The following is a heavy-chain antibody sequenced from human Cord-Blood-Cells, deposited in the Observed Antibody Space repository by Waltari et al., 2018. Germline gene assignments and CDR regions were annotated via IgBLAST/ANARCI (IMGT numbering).Heavy chain of an antibody. Sequence: QMQLVQSGPEVKKPGTSVKVSCKASGFTFTSFAVQWVRQARGQRLEWIGWIVVGSGNTNYAQKFQERVTITRDMSTSTAYMELSSLRSEDTAVYYCATPANGDVGAFDIWGQGTMVTVSS. D-gene: IGHD7-27*01. CDR3: ATPANGDVGAFDI. J-gene: IGHJ3*02. CDR2: IVVGSGNT. CDR1: GFTFTSFA. V-gene: IGHV1-58*01.